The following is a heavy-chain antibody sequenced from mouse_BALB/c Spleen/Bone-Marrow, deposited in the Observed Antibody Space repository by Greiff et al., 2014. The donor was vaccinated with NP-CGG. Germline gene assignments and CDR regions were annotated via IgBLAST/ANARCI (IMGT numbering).Heavy chain of an antibody. Sequence: EVQVVESGGGLVKPGGSLKLSCAASGFTFSSYAMSWVRQSPEKRLEWVAEISSGGSYTYYPDTVTGRFTISRDNAKNTLYLEMSSLRSEDTAMYYCAREGHDGQMDYWGQGTSVTVSS. J-gene: IGHJ4*01. CDR2: ISSGGSYT. V-gene: IGHV5-9-4*01. CDR1: GFTFSSYA. D-gene: IGHD2-2*01. CDR3: AREGHDGQMDY.